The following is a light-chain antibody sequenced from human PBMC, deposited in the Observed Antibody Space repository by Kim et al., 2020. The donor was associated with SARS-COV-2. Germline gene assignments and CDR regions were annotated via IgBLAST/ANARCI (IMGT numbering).Light chain of an antibody. CDR3: AAWDDSLNVVV. V-gene: IGLV1-44*01. CDR2: SNN. Sequence: GQRVTISCSGSSSNIGSNSVNWYQQLPGTAPKPLIYSNNQRPSGVPDRFSGSKSGTSASLAISGLQSEDEADYYCAAWDDSLNVVVFGGGTQLTVL. J-gene: IGLJ2*01. CDR1: SSNIGSNS.